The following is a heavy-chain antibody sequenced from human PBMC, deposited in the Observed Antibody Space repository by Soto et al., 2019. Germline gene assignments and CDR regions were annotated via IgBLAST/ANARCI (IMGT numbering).Heavy chain of an antibody. V-gene: IGHV1-24*01. CDR3: ATPPPIWELPHGDYFDY. CDR1: GYTLTELS. J-gene: IGHJ4*02. D-gene: IGHD1-26*01. CDR2: FDPEDGET. Sequence: ASVKVSCKVSGYTLTELSMHWVRQAPGKGLEWMGGFDPEDGETIYAQKFQGRVTMTEDTSTDTAYMELSSLRSEDTAVYYCATPPPIWELPHGDYFDYWGQGTLVTVSS.